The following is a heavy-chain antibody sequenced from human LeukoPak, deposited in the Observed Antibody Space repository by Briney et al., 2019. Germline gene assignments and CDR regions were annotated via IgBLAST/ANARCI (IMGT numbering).Heavy chain of an antibody. Sequence: GGSLRLSCAASGFTFDDYAMHWVRQAPGKGLEWVSLISWDGGSTYYADSVKGRFTISRDNSKNSLYLQMNSLRAEDTALYYCAKGRVLRYFDWLPDLDYWGQGTLVTVSS. D-gene: IGHD3-9*01. J-gene: IGHJ4*02. CDR2: ISWDGGST. CDR3: AKGRVLRYFDWLPDLDY. CDR1: GFTFDDYA. V-gene: IGHV3-43D*03.